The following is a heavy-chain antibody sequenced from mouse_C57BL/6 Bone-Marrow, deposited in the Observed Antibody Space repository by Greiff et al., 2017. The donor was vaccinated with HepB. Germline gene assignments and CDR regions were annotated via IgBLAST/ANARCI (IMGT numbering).Heavy chain of an antibody. CDR3: ARRDYYGSSLYWYFDV. D-gene: IGHD1-1*01. J-gene: IGHJ1*03. Sequence: VQLKQSGPELVKPGASVKISCKASGYSFTDYNMNWVKQSNGKSLEWIGVINPNYGTTSYNQKFKGKATLTVDQSSSTAYMQLNSLTSEDSAVYYCARRDYYGSSLYWYFDVWGTGTTVTVSS. CDR1: GYSFTDYN. V-gene: IGHV1-39*01. CDR2: INPNYGTT.